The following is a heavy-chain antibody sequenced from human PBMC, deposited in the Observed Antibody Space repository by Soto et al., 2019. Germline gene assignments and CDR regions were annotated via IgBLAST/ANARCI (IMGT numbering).Heavy chain of an antibody. Sequence: EVQLLESGGGLVQPGGSLRLSCAASEFTFSSYAMSWVRQAPGKGLEWVSGISGSGGSTYYADSVKGRFTISRDNSKNTLYLQMNSLRAEDTAVYYCAKDRGLAARKYYFDYWGQGTLVTVSS. V-gene: IGHV3-23*01. CDR3: AKDRGLAARKYYFDY. J-gene: IGHJ4*02. D-gene: IGHD6-6*01. CDR1: EFTFSSYA. CDR2: ISGSGGST.